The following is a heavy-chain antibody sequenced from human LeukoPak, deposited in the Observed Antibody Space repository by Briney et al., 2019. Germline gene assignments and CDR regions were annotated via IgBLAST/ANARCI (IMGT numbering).Heavy chain of an antibody. V-gene: IGHV1-24*01. Sequence: GASVKVSCKVSGYTLTELSMHWVRQAPGKGLEWMGGFDPEDGETIYAQKFQGRVTMTEDTSTDTAYTELSSLRSEDTAVYYCATGKYYDILTGYKGDYYGMDVWGKGTTVTVSS. J-gene: IGHJ6*04. CDR1: GYTLTELS. CDR2: FDPEDGET. CDR3: ATGKYYDILTGYKGDYYGMDV. D-gene: IGHD3-9*01.